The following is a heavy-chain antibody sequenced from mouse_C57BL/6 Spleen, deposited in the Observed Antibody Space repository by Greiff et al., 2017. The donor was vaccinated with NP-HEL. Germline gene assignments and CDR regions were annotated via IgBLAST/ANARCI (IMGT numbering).Heavy chain of an antibody. CDR3: ARQGYDGYQAWFAY. V-gene: IGHV5-9*01. CDR1: GFTFSSYT. D-gene: IGHD2-3*01. J-gene: IGHJ3*01. CDR2: ISGGGGNT. Sequence: EVMLVESGGGLVKPGGSLKLSCAASGFTFSSYTMSWVRQTPEKRLEWVATISGGGGNTYYPDSVKGRFTISRDNAKNTLYLQMSSLRSEDTALYYCARQGYDGYQAWFAYWGQGTLVTVSA.